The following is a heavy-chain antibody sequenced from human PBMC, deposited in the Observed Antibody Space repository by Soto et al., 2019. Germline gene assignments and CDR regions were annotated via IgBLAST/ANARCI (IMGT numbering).Heavy chain of an antibody. D-gene: IGHD2-8*02. CDR3: ARDHYWVRPDDTFDI. Sequence: EVQLVESGGGLVQPGGSLRLSCAASGFSFSTYWMSWVRQAPGKGLEWVANIKQDGSETYYVDSVKGRFTISRDNAKNSLYLQMDSLRAEDTAVYYCARDHYWVRPDDTFDIWGQGTMVTVSS. CDR2: IKQDGSET. CDR1: GFSFSTYW. V-gene: IGHV3-7*01. J-gene: IGHJ3*02.